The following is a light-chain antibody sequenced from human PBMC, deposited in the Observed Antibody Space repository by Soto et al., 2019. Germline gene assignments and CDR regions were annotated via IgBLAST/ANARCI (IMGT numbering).Light chain of an antibody. CDR3: QQHGQWPIT. Sequence: EIVMTQSPATLSVSPGDGATLSCRCSHYVYSNVAWFQQRPGQAPRLLIYRASTRATGTPARFSGSGSGTEFTLTISSLQPEDVATYYCQQHGQWPITFGQGTRLEIK. J-gene: IGKJ5*01. CDR2: RAS. CDR1: HYVYSN. V-gene: IGKV3-15*01.